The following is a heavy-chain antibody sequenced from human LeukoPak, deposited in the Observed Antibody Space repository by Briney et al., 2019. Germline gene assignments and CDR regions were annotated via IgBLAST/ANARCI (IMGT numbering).Heavy chain of an antibody. CDR1: GFTFSSYE. D-gene: IGHD2-15*01. Sequence: GGSLRLSCAASGFTFSSYEMNWVRQAPGKGLEWVSYISSSGSTIYYADSVKGRFTISRDNAKSSLYLQMNSLRAEDTAVYYCARDCSGGSCYGYWGQGTLVTVSS. CDR2: ISSSGSTI. CDR3: ARDCSGGSCYGY. J-gene: IGHJ4*02. V-gene: IGHV3-48*03.